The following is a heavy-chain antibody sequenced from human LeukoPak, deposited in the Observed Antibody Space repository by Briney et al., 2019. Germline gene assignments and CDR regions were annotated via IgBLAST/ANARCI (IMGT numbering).Heavy chain of an antibody. Sequence: SCKVSGYTLTELSMHWVRQAPGKGLEWVAFIRNDESNKYYADSVKGRFTISRDYSKNTLSLQMNSLRGDDTAVYYCAKDRDMTTVTGPDYWGQGTLVTVSS. J-gene: IGHJ4*02. CDR2: IRNDESNK. CDR3: AKDRDMTTVTGPDY. D-gene: IGHD4-17*01. V-gene: IGHV3-30*02. CDR1: GYTLTELS.